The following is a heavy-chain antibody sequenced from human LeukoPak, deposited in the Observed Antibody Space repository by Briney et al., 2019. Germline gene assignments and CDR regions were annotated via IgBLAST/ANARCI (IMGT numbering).Heavy chain of an antibody. CDR2: MNPNSGNT. V-gene: IGHV1-8*01. CDR1: GYTFTSYD. CDR3: ARGLPYPVAGMTGGENWFDP. D-gene: IGHD6-19*01. J-gene: IGHJ5*02. Sequence: ASVKVSCKASGYTFTSYDINWVRQATGQGLEWMGWMNPNSGNTGYAQKFQGRVTMTRNTSISTAYMELSSLRSEDTAVYYCARGLPYPVAGMTGGENWFDPWGQGTLVTVSS.